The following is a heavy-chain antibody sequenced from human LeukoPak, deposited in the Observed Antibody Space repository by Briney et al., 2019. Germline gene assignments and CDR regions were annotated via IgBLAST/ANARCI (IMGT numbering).Heavy chain of an antibody. Sequence: GGSLRLSCAASGFTFSYYGMNWVRQAPGEGLEWISYISSSSATIYYPDSVKGRFTISRDNARNSLFLQMNSLRVEDTAVYYCARDCRGGSCYSSWGQGTLVTVSS. J-gene: IGHJ5*02. V-gene: IGHV3-48*01. CDR3: ARDCRGGSCYSS. CDR2: ISSSSATI. CDR1: GFTFSYYG. D-gene: IGHD2-15*01.